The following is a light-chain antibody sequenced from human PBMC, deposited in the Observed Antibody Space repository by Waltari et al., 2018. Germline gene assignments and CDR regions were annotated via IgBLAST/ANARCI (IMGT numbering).Light chain of an antibody. Sequence: DIRLTQSPSHLSASVGDRVTITCRASQDVQKYLNWYQQKPGKAPKLLIYAGSSLQSGVPSRFSGRGFGTDFTLTITSLRPEDCGSYYCQQSYSPPPITFGQGTRLEIK. CDR3: QQSYSPPPIT. CDR1: QDVQKY. V-gene: IGKV1-39*01. J-gene: IGKJ5*01. CDR2: AGS.